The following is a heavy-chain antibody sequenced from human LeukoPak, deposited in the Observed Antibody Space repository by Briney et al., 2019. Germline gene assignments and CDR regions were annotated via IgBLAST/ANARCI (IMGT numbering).Heavy chain of an antibody. CDR1: GYTFTSYA. D-gene: IGHD6-13*01. CDR2: INAGNGNT. Sequence: ASVKVSCKASGYTFTSYAMHWVRQAPGQRLEWMGWINAGNGNTKYSQKFQGRVTITRDTSASTAYMGLSSLRSEDTAVYYCERDLHPIAAAGGGNYWGQGTLVTVSS. J-gene: IGHJ4*02. CDR3: ERDLHPIAAAGGGNY. V-gene: IGHV1-3*01.